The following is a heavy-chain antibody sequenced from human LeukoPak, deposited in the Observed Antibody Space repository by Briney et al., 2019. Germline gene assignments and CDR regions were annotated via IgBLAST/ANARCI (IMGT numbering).Heavy chain of an antibody. D-gene: IGHD3-10*01. Sequence: GGSLRLSCAASGFTFSSYAMSWVRQAPGKGLEWVSAISGSGGSTYYADSVKGRFTISRDNSKNTLHLQMNSLRAEDTAVYYCAKSRERLLWFGELLSDFDYWGQGTLVTVSS. CDR2: ISGSGGST. CDR3: AKSRERLLWFGELLSDFDY. J-gene: IGHJ4*02. CDR1: GFTFSSYA. V-gene: IGHV3-23*01.